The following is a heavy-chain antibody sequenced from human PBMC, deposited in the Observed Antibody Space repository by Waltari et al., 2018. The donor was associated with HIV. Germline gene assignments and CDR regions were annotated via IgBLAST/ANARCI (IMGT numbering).Heavy chain of an antibody. V-gene: IGHV3-15*02. CDR2: IKSGAEGGTT. J-gene: IGHJ4*02. CDR3: TTLWYSYDSTDY. CDR1: GITFRNAW. Sequence: EVQLVESGGALVKPGGSLRLSCAASGITFRNAWMSWVRQAPGKGLGLIGRIKSGAEGGTTDYAAAVKGRFTISRDDSKHTLYLQMDSLKTEDTAVYYCTTLWYSYDSTDYWGQGTLVTVSS. D-gene: IGHD3-22*01.